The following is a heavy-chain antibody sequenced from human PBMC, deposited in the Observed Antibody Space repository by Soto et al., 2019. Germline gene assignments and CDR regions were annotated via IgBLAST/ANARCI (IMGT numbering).Heavy chain of an antibody. V-gene: IGHV1-18*04. J-gene: IGHJ4*02. Sequence: ASVKVSCKASGYTFTSYGISWVRQAPGQGLEWMGWISAYNGNTNYAQKLQGRVTMTTDTSTSTAYMELRSLRSDDTAVYYCAREVPYYYDSSGYYYWGQGTLVTVPQ. CDR1: GYTFTSYG. D-gene: IGHD3-22*01. CDR3: AREVPYYYDSSGYYY. CDR2: ISAYNGNT.